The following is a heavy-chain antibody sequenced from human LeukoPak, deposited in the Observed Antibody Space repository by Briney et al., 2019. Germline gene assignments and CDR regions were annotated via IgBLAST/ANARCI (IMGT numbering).Heavy chain of an antibody. Sequence: ASVKVSCKASGYTFTSYDINWVRQATGQGLEWMGWMNPNSGNTGYAQKFQGRVTITRNTSISTAYMELRSLRSDDRAVYYCARERYCSGGSCYSGALDTWGQGTMVTVSS. V-gene: IGHV1-8*03. CDR1: GYTFTSYD. D-gene: IGHD2-15*01. CDR2: MNPNSGNT. CDR3: ARERYCSGGSCYSGALDT. J-gene: IGHJ3*02.